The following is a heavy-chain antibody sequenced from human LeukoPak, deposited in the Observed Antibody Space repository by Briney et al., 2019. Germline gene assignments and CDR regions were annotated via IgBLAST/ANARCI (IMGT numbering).Heavy chain of an antibody. J-gene: IGHJ4*02. D-gene: IGHD1-20*01. CDR3: ARDLVAPLITGTSLDY. Sequence: PGGSLRLSCAASGFTFSSYWVHWVRQAPGKGLVWVSRINSDGSSTSYADSVKGRFTISRDNAKNALYLQMNSLRAEDTAVYYCARDLVAPLITGTSLDYWGQGTLVTVSS. CDR1: GFTFSSYW. CDR2: INSDGSST. V-gene: IGHV3-74*01.